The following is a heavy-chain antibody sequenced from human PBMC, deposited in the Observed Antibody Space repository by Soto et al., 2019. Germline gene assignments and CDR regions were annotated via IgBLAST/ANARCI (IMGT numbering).Heavy chain of an antibody. J-gene: IGHJ6*02. Sequence: GASVKVSCKSAGYAFTNYGISWVRQAPGQGLEWIGWISAYNGKIDYAQKVQGRITMTTDTSTSTAFMELRSLRSDDTAVYYCARETISQMYYYGTDVWGQGTTVTVSS. CDR2: ISAYNGKI. CDR3: ARETISQMYYYGTDV. CDR1: GYAFTNYG. D-gene: IGHD3-16*01. V-gene: IGHV1-18*01.